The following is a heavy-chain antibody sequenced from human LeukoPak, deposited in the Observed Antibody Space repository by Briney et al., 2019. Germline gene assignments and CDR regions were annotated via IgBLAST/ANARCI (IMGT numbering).Heavy chain of an antibody. CDR2: ISAYNGNT. CDR1: GYTFTSYG. D-gene: IGHD6-19*01. CDR3: ARGGLRYSSGWYGRDLDY. Sequence: GASVKVSCKASGYTFTSYGISWVRQAPGQGLEWMGWISAYNGNTNYAQKLQGRVTMTTDTSTSTAYMELRSLRSDDTAVYYCARGGLRYSSGWYGRDLDYWGQGTLVTVSS. J-gene: IGHJ4*02. V-gene: IGHV1-18*01.